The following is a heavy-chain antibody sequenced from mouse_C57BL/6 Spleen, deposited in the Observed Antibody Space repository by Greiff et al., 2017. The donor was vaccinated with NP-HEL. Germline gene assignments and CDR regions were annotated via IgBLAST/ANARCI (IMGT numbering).Heavy chain of an antibody. CDR1: GYAFSSSW. CDR3: ARSATVASMDY. J-gene: IGHJ4*01. CDR2: IYPGDGDP. D-gene: IGHD1-1*01. V-gene: IGHV1-82*01. Sequence: QVQLQQSGPELVKPGASVKISCKASGYAFSSSWMNWVKQRPGKGLEWIGRIYPGDGDPTYNGKFKGKATLTADKSSSTAYMPLSSLTSEDSAVYFCARSATVASMDYWGQGTSVTVSS.